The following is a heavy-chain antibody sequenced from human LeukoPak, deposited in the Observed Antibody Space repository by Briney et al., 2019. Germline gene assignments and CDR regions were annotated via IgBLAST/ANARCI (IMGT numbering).Heavy chain of an antibody. D-gene: IGHD5-18*01. J-gene: IGHJ6*02. V-gene: IGHV4-39*01. CDR2: ISYSGST. CDR1: GGSISSSSYY. Sequence: SETLSLTCTVSGGSISSSSYYWGCIRQPPGKGLEWIGSISYSGSTYFNPSLKSRVTISVDTSKNQFSLKLSSVTAADTAVYYCARVLGYSYGYSMDVWGQGTPVTVSS. CDR3: ARVLGYSYGYSMDV.